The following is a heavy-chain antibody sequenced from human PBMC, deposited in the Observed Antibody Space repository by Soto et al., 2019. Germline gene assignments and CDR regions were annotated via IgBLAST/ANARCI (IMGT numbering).Heavy chain of an antibody. CDR3: ARVVDYYDPYYYYGMDV. V-gene: IGHV4-30-2*01. J-gene: IGHJ6*02. CDR2: IYHSGST. CDR1: GGSISSGGYS. Sequence: SETLSLRCAVSGGSISSGGYSWSWIRQPPGKGLEWIGYIYHSGSTYYNPSLKSRVTISVDRSKNSLYLQMNSLRAEDTAVYYCARVVDYYDPYYYYGMDVWGQGTTVTVSS. D-gene: IGHD3-22*01.